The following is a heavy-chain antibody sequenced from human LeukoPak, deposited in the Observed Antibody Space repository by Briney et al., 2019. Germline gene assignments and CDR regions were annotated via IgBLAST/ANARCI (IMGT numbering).Heavy chain of an antibody. D-gene: IGHD5-24*01. CDR1: GFTFSSYW. CDR3: ARGEGEMATIPLYYFDY. Sequence: GGSLRLSCAASGFTFSSYWVHWVRQAPGKGLVWVSRINSDGSSTSYADSVKGRFTISRDNAKNTLYLQMNSLRAEDTAVYYCARGEGEMATIPLYYFDYWGQGTLVTVSS. CDR2: INSDGSST. V-gene: IGHV3-74*01. J-gene: IGHJ4*02.